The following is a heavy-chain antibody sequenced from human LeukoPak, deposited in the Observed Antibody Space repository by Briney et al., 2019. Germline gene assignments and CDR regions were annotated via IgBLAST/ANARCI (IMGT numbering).Heavy chain of an antibody. D-gene: IGHD4-17*01. CDR3: ARVAYGDYLNTLDY. V-gene: IGHV3-21*01. CDR2: ISSSSSYI. J-gene: IGHJ4*02. CDR1: GFTFSSYG. Sequence: GGSLRLSCAASGFTFSSYGMNWVRQAPGKGLEWVSSISSSSSYIYYADSVKGRFTISRDNAKNSLYLQMNSLRAEDTAVYYCARVAYGDYLNTLDYWGQGTLATVSS.